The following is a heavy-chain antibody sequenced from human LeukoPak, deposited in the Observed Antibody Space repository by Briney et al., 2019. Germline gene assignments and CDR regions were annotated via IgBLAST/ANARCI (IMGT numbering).Heavy chain of an antibody. CDR3: ARGGSDGYLFDY. V-gene: IGHV4-4*09. Sequence: SETLSLTCTVSGGSISSYYWSWIRQPPGKGLEWIGYIYTSGSTNYNPSLKSRVTISVDTSKNQFSLKLSSVTAADTAVYYCARGGSDGYLFDYWGQGTLVTVSS. CDR2: IYTSGST. CDR1: GGSISSYY. D-gene: IGHD5-24*01. J-gene: IGHJ4*02.